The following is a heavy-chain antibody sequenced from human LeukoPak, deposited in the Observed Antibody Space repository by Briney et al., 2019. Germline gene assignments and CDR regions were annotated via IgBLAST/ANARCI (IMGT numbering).Heavy chain of an antibody. CDR2: INTNTRNP. Sequence: ASVKVSCRASGYTFTNYGVYWVRQAPGQGLEWMGWINTNTRNPTYAQGFTGRFVFSLDTSLSTAYLQISSLKAEDTAVYYCARDKYQLPYEIDYWGQGTLVTVSS. CDR3: ARDKYQLPYEIDY. D-gene: IGHD2-2*01. J-gene: IGHJ4*02. CDR1: GYTFTNYG. V-gene: IGHV7-4-1*02.